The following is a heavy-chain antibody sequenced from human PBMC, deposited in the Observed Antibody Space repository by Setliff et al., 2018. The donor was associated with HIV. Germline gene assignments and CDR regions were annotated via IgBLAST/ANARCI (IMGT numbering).Heavy chain of an antibody. D-gene: IGHD4-17*01. Sequence: SETLSLTCTVSDGSFSSDYWTWIRQTPGKGLEWIGYIYYSGSTNYNPSLKSRVTISVDASKHQFSLRLSSVTAADTAVYYCARGFLRSRRRWFDPWGQGTLVTV. CDR1: DGSFSSDY. CDR2: IYYSGST. J-gene: IGHJ5*02. V-gene: IGHV4-59*01. CDR3: ARGFLRSRRRWFDP.